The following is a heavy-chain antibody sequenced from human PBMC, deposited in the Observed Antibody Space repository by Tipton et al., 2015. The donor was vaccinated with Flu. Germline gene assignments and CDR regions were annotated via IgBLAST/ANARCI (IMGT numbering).Heavy chain of an antibody. CDR1: GGSISSGGAY. J-gene: IGHJ6*02. D-gene: IGHD3-10*01. CDR2: IYYSGST. CDR3: ARDQGFGDGLTYDYYAMGV. Sequence: LRLSCTVSGGSISSGGAYWSWIRQHPGKGLEWIGCIYYSGSTYYSPSLESRVTISIDTSKNQFSLKLNSVTAADTAVYYCARDQGFGDGLTYDYYAMGVWGQGTTVTVSS. V-gene: IGHV4-31*02.